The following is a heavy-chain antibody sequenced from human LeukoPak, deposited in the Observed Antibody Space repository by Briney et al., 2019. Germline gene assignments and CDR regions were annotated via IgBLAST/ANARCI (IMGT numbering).Heavy chain of an antibody. Sequence: PGGSLRLSCAASGFTFSSYSMNWVRQAPGKGLEWVSYISSSSSTIYYADSVKGRFTISRDNAKNSLYLQMNSLRAEDTAVYYCARDPAAAGTWGQGTLVTVSS. J-gene: IGHJ5*02. CDR2: ISSSSSTI. CDR1: GFTFSSYS. CDR3: ARDPAAAGT. D-gene: IGHD6-13*01. V-gene: IGHV3-48*01.